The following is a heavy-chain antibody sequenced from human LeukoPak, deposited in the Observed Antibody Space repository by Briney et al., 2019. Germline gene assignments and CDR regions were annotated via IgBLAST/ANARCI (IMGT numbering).Heavy chain of an antibody. V-gene: IGHV3-23*01. D-gene: IGHD6-19*01. CDR3: AKDARRTSGWYFCDY. J-gene: IGHJ4*02. Sequence: GGSLRLSCAASGFAFANQAMGWVRQASGKGLEWVSVISDSGDITYYADSVKGRFTISRDNSKNTLFLQMNSLRAEDTAVYYCAKDARRTSGWYFCDYWGQGTLVTVSS. CDR1: GFAFANQA. CDR2: ISDSGDIT.